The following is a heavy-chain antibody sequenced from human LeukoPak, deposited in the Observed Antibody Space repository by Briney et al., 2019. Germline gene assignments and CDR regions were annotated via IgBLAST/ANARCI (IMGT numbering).Heavy chain of an antibody. CDR2: INQDGSDT. CDR1: GFTFNTYW. J-gene: IGHJ4*02. D-gene: IGHD5-12*01. Sequence: GGSLRLSCAVSGFTFNTYWMTWVRQAPGKGLEWVANINQDGSDTYSVDSVRGRFTISRDNAKSSLSLEMNSLRVEDTAVYYCATSGYSGYGIDYWGQGTLVDVSS. CDR3: ATSGYSGYGIDY. V-gene: IGHV3-7*03.